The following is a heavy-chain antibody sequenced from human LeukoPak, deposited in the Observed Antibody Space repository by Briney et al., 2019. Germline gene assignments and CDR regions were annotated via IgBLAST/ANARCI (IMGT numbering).Heavy chain of an antibody. Sequence: PGGSLRLSCAASGFTFSSYAMHWVRQAPGKGLEWVAVISYDGSNKYYADSVKGRFTISRDNSKNTLYLQMNSLRAEDTAVYYCARVRGYSYGYVDVWGQGTTVTVSS. J-gene: IGHJ6*02. D-gene: IGHD5-18*01. CDR3: ARVRGYSYGYVDV. CDR2: ISYDGSNK. CDR1: GFTFSSYA. V-gene: IGHV3-30-3*01.